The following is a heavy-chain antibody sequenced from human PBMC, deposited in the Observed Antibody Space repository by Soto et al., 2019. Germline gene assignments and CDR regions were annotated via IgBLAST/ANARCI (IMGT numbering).Heavy chain of an antibody. CDR2: MHHSGRT. J-gene: IGHJ6*02. D-gene: IGHD3-22*01. CDR1: GAYMRNDYYY. V-gene: IGHV4-31*03. Sequence: SETLSLTCTVSGAYMRNDYYYWSWVRQNPGKDLEWIGHMHHSGRTHYNPSLKSRVTISVDTSKNQFSLKLSSVTAADTAVYYCAREYYYDSSGPRGPLVHYYGMDVWGQGTTVTVSS. CDR3: AREYYYDSSGPRGPLVHYYGMDV.